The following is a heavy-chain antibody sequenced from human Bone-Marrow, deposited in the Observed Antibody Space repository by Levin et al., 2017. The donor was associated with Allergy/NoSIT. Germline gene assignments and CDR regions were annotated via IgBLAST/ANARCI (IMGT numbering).Heavy chain of an antibody. J-gene: IGHJ4*02. V-gene: IGHV3-23*01. CDR3: AREQGASGWYTVDF. CDR2: IRPNSERT. D-gene: IGHD6-13*01. CDR1: GFTFRNHA. Sequence: GGSLRLSCAASGFTFRNHAMTWVRHAPGKGLEWVSTIRPNSERTYFADSVKGRFTVSRDDSMNMMYLQMNSLRVDDAAVYYCAREQGASGWYTVDFWGQGTLVTVSS.